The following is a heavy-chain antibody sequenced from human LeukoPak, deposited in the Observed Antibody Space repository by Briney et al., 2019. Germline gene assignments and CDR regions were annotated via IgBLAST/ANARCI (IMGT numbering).Heavy chain of an antibody. Sequence: GASVKVSCKASGGTFSSYAISWVRQAPGQGLEWMGGIIPIFGTANYAQKFQGRVTITTDESTSTAYMELSSLRSEDTAVYYCARSDTAMRYGVYYYYYMDVWGKGTTVTVSS. CDR1: GGTFSSYA. V-gene: IGHV1-69*05. CDR2: IIPIFGTA. D-gene: IGHD5-18*01. CDR3: ARSDTAMRYGVYYYYYMDV. J-gene: IGHJ6*03.